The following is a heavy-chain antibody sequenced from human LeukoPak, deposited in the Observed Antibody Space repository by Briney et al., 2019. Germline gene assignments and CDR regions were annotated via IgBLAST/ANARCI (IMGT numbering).Heavy chain of an antibody. V-gene: IGHV3-30-3*01. CDR1: GFTFSSYA. CDR2: ISYDGSNK. J-gene: IGHJ4*02. Sequence: GGSLRLSCAASGFTFSSYAMHWVRQAPGKGLEWVAVISYDGSNKYYADSVKGRFTISRDNSKNTLYLQMNSLRAEDTAVYYCTTDPLYGSGSWWFDYWGQGTLVTVSS. CDR3: TTDPLYGSGSWWFDY. D-gene: IGHD3-10*01.